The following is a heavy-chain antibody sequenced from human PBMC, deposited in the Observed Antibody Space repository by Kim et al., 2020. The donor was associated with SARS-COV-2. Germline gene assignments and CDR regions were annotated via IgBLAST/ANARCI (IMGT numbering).Heavy chain of an antibody. CDR2: INPSGGST. CDR1: GYTFTSYY. V-gene: IGHV1-46*01. Sequence: ASVKVSCKASGYTFTSYYMHWVRQAPGQGLEWMGIINPSGGSTSYAQKFQGRVTMTRDTSTSTVYMELSSLRSEDTAVYYCFIVVVPAAMPNWFDPWGQGTLVTVSS. J-gene: IGHJ5*02. CDR3: FIVVVPAAMPNWFDP. D-gene: IGHD2-2*01.